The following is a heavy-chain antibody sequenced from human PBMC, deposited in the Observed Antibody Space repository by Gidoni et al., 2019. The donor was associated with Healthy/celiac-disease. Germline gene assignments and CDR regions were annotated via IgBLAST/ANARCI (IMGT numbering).Heavy chain of an antibody. CDR2: IKQDGSEK. D-gene: IGHD3-9*01. V-gene: IGHV3-7*05. CDR1: GFTFSSYW. CDR3: ARVMQPPVLRYFDWLLPFYGMDV. Sequence: EVQLVESGGGLVQPGGSLRLSCAASGFTFSSYWMSWVRQAPGKGLEWVANIKQDGSEKYYVDSVKGRFTISRDNAKNSLYLQMNSLRAEDTAVYYCARVMQPPVLRYFDWLLPFYGMDVWGQGTTVTVSS. J-gene: IGHJ6*02.